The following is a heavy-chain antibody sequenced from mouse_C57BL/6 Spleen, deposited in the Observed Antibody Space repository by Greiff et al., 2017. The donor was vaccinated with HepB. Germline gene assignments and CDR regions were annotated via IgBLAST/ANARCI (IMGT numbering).Heavy chain of an antibody. CDR1: GFTFSSYA. D-gene: IGHD4-1*01. CDR3: ARETGGRDYFDY. J-gene: IGHJ2*01. CDR2: ISDGGSYT. V-gene: IGHV5-4*01. Sequence: EVKVVESGGGLVKPGGSLKLSCAASGFTFSSYAMSWVRQTPEKRLEWVATISDGGSYTYYPDNVKGRFTISRDNAKNNLYLQMSHLKSEDTAMYYCARETGGRDYFDYWGQGTTLTVSS.